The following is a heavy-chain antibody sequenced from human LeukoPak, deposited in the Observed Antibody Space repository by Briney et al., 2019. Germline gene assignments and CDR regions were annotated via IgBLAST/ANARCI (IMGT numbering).Heavy chain of an antibody. CDR3: ARDPSPARYYYYYGMDV. D-gene: IGHD2-2*01. V-gene: IGHV4-59*01. J-gene: IGHJ6*04. CDR1: GGSISSYY. CDR2: IYYSGST. Sequence: SETLSLTCTVSGGSISSYYWSWIRQPPGKGLEWIGYIYYSGSTNYNPSLKSRVTISVDTSKNQFSLKLSSVTAADTAVYYCARDPSPARYYYYYGMDVWGKGTTVTVSS.